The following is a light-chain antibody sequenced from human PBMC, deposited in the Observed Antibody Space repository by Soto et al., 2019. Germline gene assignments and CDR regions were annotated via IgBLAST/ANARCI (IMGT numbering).Light chain of an antibody. CDR2: IDH. CDR3: ATWDDDLSAAV. CDR1: SSNIEGNT. Sequence: QSVLTQPPSLSGTPGQSVTISCSGSSSNIEGNTVHWYQHLPGTAPKLLIYIDHNRPSGIPDRFSGSKSGTSASLAISGLQSEDEADYYCATWDDDLSAAVFGGGTQLTDL. J-gene: IGLJ7*01. V-gene: IGLV1-44*01.